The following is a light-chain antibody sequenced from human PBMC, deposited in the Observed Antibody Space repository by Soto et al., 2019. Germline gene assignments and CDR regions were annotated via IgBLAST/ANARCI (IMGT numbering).Light chain of an antibody. Sequence: QSALTQPPSASGSPGQAVTISCTGTSSDVGAYKYVSWYQQYPGKAPKLMIYEVTKRPSGVPDRFSGSKSGNTASLTVSGLQAEDEADYYCTSYVGNDIWVFGGGTKLPVL. V-gene: IGLV2-8*01. CDR2: EVT. CDR3: TSYVGNDIWV. CDR1: SSDVGAYKY. J-gene: IGLJ3*02.